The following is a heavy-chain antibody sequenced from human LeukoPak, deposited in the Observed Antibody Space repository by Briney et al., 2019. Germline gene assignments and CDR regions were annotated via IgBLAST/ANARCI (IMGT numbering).Heavy chain of an antibody. V-gene: IGHV3-23*01. CDR3: AVAAAGTAEVYYYYYYMDV. CDR1: GFTFSSYA. J-gene: IGHJ6*03. Sequence: GGSLRLSCAASGFTFSSYAMSWVRQAPGKGLEWVSAISGSGGSTYYAASVKGRFTISRDNSKNTLYLQMNSLSAEDTAVYYCAVAAAGTAEVYYYYYYMDVWGKGTTVTVSS. CDR2: ISGSGGST. D-gene: IGHD6-13*01.